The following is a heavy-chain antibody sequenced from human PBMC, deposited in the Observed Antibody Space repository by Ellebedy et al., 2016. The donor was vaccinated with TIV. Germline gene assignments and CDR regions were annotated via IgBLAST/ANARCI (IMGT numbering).Heavy chain of an antibody. CDR2: ISSDGNDK. CDR3: AKWDGSGSYASDY. CDR1: GFPFSSYG. J-gene: IGHJ4*02. D-gene: IGHD3-10*01. Sequence: GGSLRLSXAASGFPFSSYGIHWVRQAPGKGLEWVAFISSDGNDKFYGDSVKGRFTISRDNSKNTLYLQMNSLRPEDTAVYYCAKWDGSGSYASDYWGQGTLVTVSS. V-gene: IGHV3-30*18.